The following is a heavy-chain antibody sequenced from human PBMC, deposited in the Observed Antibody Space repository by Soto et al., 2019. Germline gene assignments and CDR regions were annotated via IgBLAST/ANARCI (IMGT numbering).Heavy chain of an antibody. CDR3: ARASRMSENLAAGLKFYHYYYGMDV. Sequence: GASVKVSCKASGGTFSSYTISWVRQAPGQGLEWMGRIIPILGIANYAQKFQGRVTITADKSTSTAYMELSSLRSEDTAVYYCARASRMSENLAAGLKFYHYYYGMDVRGQGTTVTVSS. CDR1: GGTFSSYT. CDR2: IIPILGIA. V-gene: IGHV1-69*02. D-gene: IGHD6-13*01. J-gene: IGHJ6*02.